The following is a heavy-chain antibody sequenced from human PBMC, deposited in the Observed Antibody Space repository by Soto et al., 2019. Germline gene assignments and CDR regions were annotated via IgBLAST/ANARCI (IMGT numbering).Heavy chain of an antibody. V-gene: IGHV5-51*01. D-gene: IGHD2-15*01. CDR1: GYSFTSYW. J-gene: IGHJ3*02. CDR2: IYPGDSDT. CDR3: ARQIPGYCSGGSCDDAFDI. Sequence: PRGSLKISCKGSGYSFTSYWIGWVRQMPGKGLEWMGIIYPGDSDTRYSPSFQGQVTISADKSISTAYLQWSSLKASDTAMYYCARQIPGYCSGGSCDDAFDIWGQGTMVTVSS.